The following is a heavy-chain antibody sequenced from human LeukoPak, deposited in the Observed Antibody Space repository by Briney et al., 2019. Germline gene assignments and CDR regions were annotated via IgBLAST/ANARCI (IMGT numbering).Heavy chain of an antibody. CDR1: GYTFTSYG. V-gene: IGHV1-18*01. J-gene: IGHJ6*02. Sequence: ASVKVSCKASGYTFTSYGISWVRQAPGQGLEWMGWISAYNGNTNYAQKLQGRVTMTTDTSTSTAYMELRSLRSDDTAVYYCARHPYYTGSSCYANYYYYYGMDVWGQGTTVTVSS. D-gene: IGHD6-13*01. CDR3: ARHPYYTGSSCYANYYYYYGMDV. CDR2: ISAYNGNT.